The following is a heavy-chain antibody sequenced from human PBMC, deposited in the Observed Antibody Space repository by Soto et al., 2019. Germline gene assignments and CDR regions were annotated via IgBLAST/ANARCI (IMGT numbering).Heavy chain of an antibody. J-gene: IGHJ3*02. CDR1: GFTFSSYA. CDR2: ISGSGGST. D-gene: IGHD2-2*01. V-gene: IGHV3-23*01. Sequence: QAGGSLRLSCTASGFTFSSYAMNWVRQAPGKGLEWVSAISGSGGSTYYADSVKGRFTISRDNSKNTLYLQMNNLRAEDTAVYYCAKDIVVVPAAHDAFDIRGQGTTVTVSS. CDR3: AKDIVVVPAAHDAFDI.